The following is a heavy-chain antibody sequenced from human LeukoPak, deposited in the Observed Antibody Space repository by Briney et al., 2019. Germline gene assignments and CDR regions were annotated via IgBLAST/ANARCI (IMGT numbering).Heavy chain of an antibody. CDR3: AKDHHQGYSNYKPRLYYYYYMDV. D-gene: IGHD4-11*01. CDR2: IRYDGSNK. V-gene: IGHV3-30*02. Sequence: GGSLRLSCAASGFTFSSYGMHWVRQAPGKGLEWVAFIRYDGSNKYYADSVKGRFTISRDNSKNTLYLQMNSLRAEDTAVYYCAKDHHQGYSNYKPRLYYYYYMDVWGKGTTVTVSS. J-gene: IGHJ6*03. CDR1: GFTFSSYG.